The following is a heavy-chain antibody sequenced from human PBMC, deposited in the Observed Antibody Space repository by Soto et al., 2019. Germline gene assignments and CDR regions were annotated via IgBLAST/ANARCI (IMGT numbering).Heavy chain of an antibody. CDR2: INHSGST. V-gene: IGHV4-34*01. D-gene: IGHD2-2*02. CDR1: GGSFSGYY. J-gene: IGHJ6*03. CDR3: ARERGGDCSSTRCYTLYYYMDV. Sequence: QVQLQQWGAGLLKPSETLSLTCAVYGGSFSGYYWSWIRQPPGKGLEWIGEINHSGSTNYNPSLKSRVTISVDTSKNQCSLKLSSVTAADTAVYYCARERGGDCSSTRCYTLYYYMDVWGKGTTVTVSS.